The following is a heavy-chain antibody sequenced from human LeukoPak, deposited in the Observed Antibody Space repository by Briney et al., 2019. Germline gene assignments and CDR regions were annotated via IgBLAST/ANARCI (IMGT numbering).Heavy chain of an antibody. Sequence: PGGSLRLSCAASGFTFSDHYMHWVRQAPGKGLEWVAFIRYDGSNKYYADSVKGRFTISRDNSKNTLYLQMNSLRAEDTAVYYCAKAEQLVPEGFDYWGQGTLVTVSS. CDR1: GFTFSDHY. CDR3: AKAEQLVPEGFDY. J-gene: IGHJ4*02. V-gene: IGHV3-30*02. CDR2: IRYDGSNK. D-gene: IGHD6-6*01.